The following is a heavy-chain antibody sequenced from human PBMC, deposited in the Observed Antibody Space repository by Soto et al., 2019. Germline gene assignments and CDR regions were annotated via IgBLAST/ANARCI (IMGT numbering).Heavy chain of an antibody. CDR2: ISSRSSTI. CDR3: ARGSSSGLYYFVY. J-gene: IGHJ4*02. D-gene: IGHD6-19*01. V-gene: IGHV3-48*01. Sequence: EVQLVESGGGLVQPGGSLRLSCAASGFTFSSYSMNWVRQAPGKGLEWVSYISSRSSTIYYADSVKGRFTISRDNAKNSLYRQINDMRAADTAVYYCARGSSSGLYYFVYWGQSTLVTVSS. CDR1: GFTFSSYS.